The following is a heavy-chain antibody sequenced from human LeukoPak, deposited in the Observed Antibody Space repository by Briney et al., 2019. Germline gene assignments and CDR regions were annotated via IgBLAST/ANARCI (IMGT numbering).Heavy chain of an antibody. CDR2: INLSGGST. D-gene: IGHD4-17*01. J-gene: IGHJ5*02. V-gene: IGHV1-46*01. Sequence: ASVKVSCKAAGYTFTSYYIHWVRQAPGQGLEWMGIINLSGGSTSYAQKFQGRVTMTRDMSTSTVYMELSSLRSEDTAVYFCARDYGDYNWFDPWGQGTLVTVSS. CDR3: ARDYGDYNWFDP. CDR1: GYTFTSYY.